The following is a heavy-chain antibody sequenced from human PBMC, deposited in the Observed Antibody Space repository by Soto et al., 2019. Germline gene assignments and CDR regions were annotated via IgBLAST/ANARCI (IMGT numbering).Heavy chain of an antibody. CDR3: ARDQGAASGKYYYYGMDV. V-gene: IGHV1-2*04. CDR2: INPNSGGT. D-gene: IGHD2-15*01. Sequence: ASVKVSCKASGYTFTGYYMHWVRQAPGQALEWMGWINPNSGGTNYAQKFQGWVTMTRDTSISTAYMELSRLRSDDTAVYYCARDQGAASGKYYYYGMDVWGQGTTVTVSS. J-gene: IGHJ6*02. CDR1: GYTFTGYY.